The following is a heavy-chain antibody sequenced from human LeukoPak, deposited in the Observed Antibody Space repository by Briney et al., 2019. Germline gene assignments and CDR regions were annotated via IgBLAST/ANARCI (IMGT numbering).Heavy chain of an antibody. CDR3: AKIRAGYIPDAFDV. D-gene: IGHD5-24*01. CDR1: CCTFTNYA. Sequence: PGGSQILSCVASCCTFTNYAMSWRRQPPGEGVEWGLVTTARGDSPYYAYSVKGRFTISRDNSKHTLYPQMSSLRAEDTAVYYCAKIRAGYIPDAFDVWGQGTMVTVSS. CDR2: TTARGDSP. V-gene: IGHV3-23*01. J-gene: IGHJ3*01.